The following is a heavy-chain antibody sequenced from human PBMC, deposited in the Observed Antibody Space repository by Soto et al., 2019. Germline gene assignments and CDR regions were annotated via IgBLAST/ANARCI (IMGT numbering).Heavy chain of an antibody. CDR3: ARDEDYFDSSGTPLDY. CDR2: MNPNSGNT. D-gene: IGHD3-22*01. CDR1: GYTFTSDD. V-gene: IGHV1-8*01. J-gene: IGHJ4*02. Sequence: ASVKVSCKASGYTFTSDDINWVRQTTGQGLEWMGWMNPNSGNTGYAQKFQGRVTMTRNTSISTAYMELSSLRSEDTAVYYCARDEDYFDSSGTPLDYWGQGTLVTVSS.